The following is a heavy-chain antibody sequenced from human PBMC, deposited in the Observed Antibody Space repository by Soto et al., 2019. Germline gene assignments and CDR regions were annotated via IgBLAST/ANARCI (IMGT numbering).Heavy chain of an antibody. CDR3: ARVPPGRFLVAGYGMDV. J-gene: IGHJ6*02. CDR1: GFAFSSYS. Sequence: GRSLRLSCAASGFAFSSYSMNWVRPAPGNGLEWVSSISSSSSYIYYADSVKGRITISRDNAKNSLYLQKNSLRAADTAVYYCARVPPGRFLVAGYGMDVWGQETSVTVSS. V-gene: IGHV3-21*01. D-gene: IGHD3-3*01. CDR2: ISSSSSYI.